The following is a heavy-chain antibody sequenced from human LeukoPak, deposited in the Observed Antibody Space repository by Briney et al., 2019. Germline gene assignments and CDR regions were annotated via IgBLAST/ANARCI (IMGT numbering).Heavy chain of an antibody. CDR3: ARDYRSWFFAHELDY. D-gene: IGHD6-13*01. Sequence: PGGSLRLSCAASGFTFSSYGMHWVRQAPGNGLEWVAVIWYDGSNKYYADSVKGRFTISRDNSKNTLYLQMNSLRAEDTAVYYCARDYRSWFFAHELDYWGQGTLVTVSS. CDR2: IWYDGSNK. J-gene: IGHJ4*02. V-gene: IGHV3-33*01. CDR1: GFTFSSYG.